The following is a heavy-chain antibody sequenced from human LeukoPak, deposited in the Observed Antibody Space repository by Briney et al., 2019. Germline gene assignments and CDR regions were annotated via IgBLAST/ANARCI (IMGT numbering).Heavy chain of an antibody. V-gene: IGHV3-30-3*01. CDR2: IAYDGSNK. D-gene: IGHD4-17*01. CDR3: AKEPAYDYGDYVDY. Sequence: GGSLRLSCAGSGLTFRTYCMHWVRQAPAKGLEWVAVIAYDGSNKYYADSVKGRFTISRDNSKSTLFLQMNSLRAEDTAVYYCAKEPAYDYGDYVDYWGQGTLVTVSS. CDR1: GLTFRTYC. J-gene: IGHJ4*02.